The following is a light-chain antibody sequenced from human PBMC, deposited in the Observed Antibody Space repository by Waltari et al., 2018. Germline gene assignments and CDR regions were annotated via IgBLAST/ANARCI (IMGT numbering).Light chain of an antibody. CDR2: DVN. V-gene: IGLV2-14*03. J-gene: IGLJ3*02. CDR3: CSFTSTSSWV. Sequence: HSALTQPASVSGSPGQSITISCTGTSSDIGAYNDVAWYQQHPGKAPKLIIFDVNNRPSGVSSRFSGSKSGNTASLTISGLQAEDEADFYCCSFTSTSSWVFGGGTKLTVL. CDR1: SSDIGAYND.